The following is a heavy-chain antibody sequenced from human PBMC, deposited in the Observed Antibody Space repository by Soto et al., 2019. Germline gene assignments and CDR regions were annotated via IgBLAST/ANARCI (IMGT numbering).Heavy chain of an antibody. J-gene: IGHJ6*03. CDR3: AKSLLFVDHGYMDV. V-gene: IGHV1-69*02. CDR2: IIPIQGKA. Sequence: QVQLVQSGAELKKPGSSVKVSCEASGGSFTSYSFTWVRQAPGQGLEWMGRIIPIQGKANYALKFQDRVTITADRSTRTVYMELTSLRPEDTAVYFCAKSLLFVDHGYMDVWGKGTTGTVSS. D-gene: IGHD2-21*01. CDR1: GGSFTSYS.